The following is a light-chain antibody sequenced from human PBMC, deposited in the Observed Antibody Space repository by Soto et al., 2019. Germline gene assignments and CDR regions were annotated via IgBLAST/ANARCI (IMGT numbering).Light chain of an antibody. CDR1: RSNIGSTT. Sequence: QSVLTQPPSASGTPGQRITIGCSGRRSNIGSTTVSWYQQLPRTAPKLLIHTNDQRPSGVPDRFSSSKSGSSASLAISGLQSEDEADYFCASWDDSLNRYVFGTGTKLIVL. CDR3: ASWDDSLNRYV. CDR2: TND. V-gene: IGLV1-44*01. J-gene: IGLJ1*01.